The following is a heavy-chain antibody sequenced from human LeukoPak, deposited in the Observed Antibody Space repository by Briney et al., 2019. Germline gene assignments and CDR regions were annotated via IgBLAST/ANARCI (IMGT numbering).Heavy chain of an antibody. CDR1: GFSFSGFE. Sequence: GGSLRLSCAASGFSFSGFEMSWVRQAPGKGLEWISYVSGSGTTMYYADSVKGRFTISRDNAKNSLYLQMNSLRAEDTAVYYCARTERGYSYGRYYYYYYMDVWGKGTTVTVSS. J-gene: IGHJ6*03. D-gene: IGHD5-18*01. CDR3: ARTERGYSYGRYYYYYYMDV. CDR2: VSGSGTTM. V-gene: IGHV3-48*03.